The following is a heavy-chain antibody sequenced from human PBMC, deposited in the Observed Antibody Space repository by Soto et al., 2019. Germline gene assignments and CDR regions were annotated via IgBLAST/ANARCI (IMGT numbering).Heavy chain of an antibody. D-gene: IGHD4-17*01. CDR1: GYTFTGYY. J-gene: IGHJ4*02. V-gene: IGHV1-2*04. Sequence: QVQLVQSGAEVKKPGASVKVSCKASGYTFTGYYMHWVRQAPGQGLEWMGWINPNSGGTNYAQKFQGWVTMTRDTSISTAYMVLSRLSSDDTAIYYCATQRDYGDYGAFDYWGQGTLVTVSS. CDR3: ATQRDYGDYGAFDY. CDR2: INPNSGGT.